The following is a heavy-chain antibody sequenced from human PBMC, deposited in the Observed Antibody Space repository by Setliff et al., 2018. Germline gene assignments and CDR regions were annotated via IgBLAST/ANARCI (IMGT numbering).Heavy chain of an antibody. V-gene: IGHV4-59*08. J-gene: IGHJ6*02. D-gene: IGHD3-3*01. Sequence: PSETLSLTCNVSGVSISSYYWSWIRQPPGKGLESIGYIQKSGSTNYNPSLMSRVSISVDTSKNEVSLKLSSVTAADTAVYYCARLSWNGLRYYGLDVWGQGTTVTVSS. CDR2: IQKSGST. CDR1: GVSISSYY. CDR3: ARLSWNGLRYYGLDV.